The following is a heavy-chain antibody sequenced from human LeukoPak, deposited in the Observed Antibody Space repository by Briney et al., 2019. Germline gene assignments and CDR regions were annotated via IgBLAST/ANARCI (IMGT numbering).Heavy chain of an antibody. D-gene: IGHD3-3*01. J-gene: IGHJ6*03. CDR3: ARGSDFWSGYYNYYYYYMDV. CDR1: GFTVSSNY. V-gene: IGHV3-23*01. Sequence: GGSLRLSCAASGFTVSSNYMSWVRQAPGKGLEWVSAISGSGGSTYYAGSVKGRFTISRDNSKNTLYLQMNSLRAEDTALYHCARGSDFWSGYYNYYYYYMDVWGKGTTVTVSS. CDR2: ISGSGGST.